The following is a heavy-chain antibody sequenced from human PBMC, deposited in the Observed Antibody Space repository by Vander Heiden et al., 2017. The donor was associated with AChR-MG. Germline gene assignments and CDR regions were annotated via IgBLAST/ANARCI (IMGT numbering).Heavy chain of an antibody. Sequence: QVQLVESGGGLVKPGGSLRLSRAASGFTFRDYYMSWSRQAPGKGLEWLSYISGSANDIYYADSVKGRFTISRDNAKNSLYLQVNSLRAEDTAVYYCARCPQVFFNTPYFDYWGQGTLITVSS. CDR3: ARCPQVFFNTPYFDY. V-gene: IGHV3-11*01. J-gene: IGHJ4*02. CDR2: ISGSANDI. CDR1: GFTFRDYY.